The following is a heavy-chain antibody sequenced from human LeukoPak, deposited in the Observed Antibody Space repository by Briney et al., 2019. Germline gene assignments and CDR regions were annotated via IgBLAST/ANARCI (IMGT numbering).Heavy chain of an antibody. CDR1: GLTFSSYG. Sequence: PGGSLRLSCAASGLTFSSYGMHWVRQAPGKGLEWVAFIRYDGSNKYYADSVKGRFTISRDNSKNTLYLQMNSLRAEDTAVYYCAKEIYYYGSGSSDYWGQGTLATVSS. D-gene: IGHD3-10*01. CDR2: IRYDGSNK. CDR3: AKEIYYYGSGSSDY. V-gene: IGHV3-30*02. J-gene: IGHJ4*02.